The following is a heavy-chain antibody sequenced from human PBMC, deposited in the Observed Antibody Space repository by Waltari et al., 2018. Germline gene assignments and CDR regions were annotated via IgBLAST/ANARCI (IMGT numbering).Heavy chain of an antibody. CDR1: GGSISSSSYY. D-gene: IGHD6-6*01. CDR2: IYYSGST. V-gene: IGHV4-39*07. J-gene: IGHJ2*01. Sequence: QLQLQESGPGLVKPSETLSLTCTVSGGSISSSSYYWGWIRQPPGKGLEWIGSIYYSGSTYYNPSLKSRVTISVDTSKNQFSLKLSSVTAADTAVYYCARRWSSSSRGAWYFDLWGRGTLVTVSS. CDR3: ARRWSSSSRGAWYFDL.